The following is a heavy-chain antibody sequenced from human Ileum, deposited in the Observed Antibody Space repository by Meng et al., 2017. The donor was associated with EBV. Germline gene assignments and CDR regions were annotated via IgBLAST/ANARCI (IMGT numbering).Heavy chain of an antibody. CDR3: VRGPPVGVPGPGDY. J-gene: IGHJ4*02. CDR1: GYAFTIFI. CDR2: INVGFGYT. V-gene: IGHV1-3*01. Sequence: QGHLVQSGSEVQNPGASVNVSCTASGYAFTIFILHLVRQAPGQRLEWMGWINVGFGYTKYSQQFQGRVTISSDTSATTGYMELSSLRSEDTAVYYCVRGPPVGVPGPGDYWGQGTLVTVSS. D-gene: IGHD2-21*01.